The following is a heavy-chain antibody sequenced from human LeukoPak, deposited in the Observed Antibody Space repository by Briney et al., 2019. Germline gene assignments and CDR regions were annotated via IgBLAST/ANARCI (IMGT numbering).Heavy chain of an antibody. CDR1: GGTFSSYA. J-gene: IGHJ3*02. CDR3: ASIHLGYCSSTSCPKEHDAFDI. D-gene: IGHD2-2*01. V-gene: IGHV1-69*01. Sequence: ASVKVSCKASGGTFSSYAISWVRQAPGQGLEWMGGIIPIFGTANYAQKFQGRVTITADESTSTAYMELSSLRSEDTAVYYCASIHLGYCSSTSCPKEHDAFDIWGQGTMVTVSS. CDR2: IIPIFGTA.